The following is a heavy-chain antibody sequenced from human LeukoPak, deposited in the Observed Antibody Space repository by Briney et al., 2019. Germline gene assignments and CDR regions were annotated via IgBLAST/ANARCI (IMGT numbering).Heavy chain of an antibody. J-gene: IGHJ4*02. CDR3: AKDAVGPAYSSSWYEFDS. Sequence: PGGSLRLSCVASGFTFGSYAMTWARQAPGKGLEWVSSLGDSGTSTYYADSVKGRFTISRDNSKNTLYLQMNSLRAEDTAVYYCAKDAVGPAYSSSWYEFDSWGQGTLVTVSS. D-gene: IGHD6-13*01. CDR2: LGDSGTST. V-gene: IGHV3-23*01. CDR1: GFTFGSYA.